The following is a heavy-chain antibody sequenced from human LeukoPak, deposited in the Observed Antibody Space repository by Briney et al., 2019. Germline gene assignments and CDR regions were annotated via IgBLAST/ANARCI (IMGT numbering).Heavy chain of an antibody. CDR3: ARDAGSYSPFDY. Sequence: GGSLRLSCAASGFTFSSYAMHWVRQAPGKGLEYVSAISSNGGSTYYANSVKGRFTISRDNSKNTLYLQMGSLRAEDMAVYYCARDAGSYSPFDYWGQGTLATVSS. J-gene: IGHJ4*02. V-gene: IGHV3-64*01. CDR2: ISSNGGST. CDR1: GFTFSSYA. D-gene: IGHD2-15*01.